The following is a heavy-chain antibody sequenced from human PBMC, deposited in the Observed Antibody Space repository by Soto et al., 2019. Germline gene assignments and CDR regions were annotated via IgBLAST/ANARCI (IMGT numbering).Heavy chain of an antibody. CDR3: ARDLTCASNLYYYMDV. J-gene: IGHJ6*03. CDR1: GFILSDCA. D-gene: IGHD7-27*01. Sequence: EVQLVESGGGLVQPGGSLRLSCATSGFILSDCAMNWVRQAPGKGLEWVSYISSSSSVIDYADSVKGPLTVSRDNARNSLYLQINSLIPVDTAVYYCARDLTCASNLYYYMDVWGKGTTVTVSS. CDR2: ISSSSSVI. V-gene: IGHV3-48*01.